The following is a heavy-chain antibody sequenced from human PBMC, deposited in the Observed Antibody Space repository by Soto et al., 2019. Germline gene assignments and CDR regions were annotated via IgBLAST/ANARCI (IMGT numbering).Heavy chain of an antibody. CDR3: ARDPKTSGGHHWEFNYFDS. V-gene: IGHV3-30-3*01. Sequence: GGSLRLSCAASGFSFSISPMHWVRQAPGKGPEWVALISYDGTNKFYADSVKGRFSISRDNSKSTLYLQVDSLRPEDAAVYYCARDPKTSGGHHWEFNYFDSWGQGTLVTVSS. CDR2: ISYDGTNK. D-gene: IGHD7-27*01. J-gene: IGHJ4*02. CDR1: GFSFSISP.